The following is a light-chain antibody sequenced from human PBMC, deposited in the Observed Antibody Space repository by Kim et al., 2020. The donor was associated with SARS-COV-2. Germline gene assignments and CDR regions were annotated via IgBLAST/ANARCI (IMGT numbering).Light chain of an antibody. CDR2: EDN. V-gene: IGLV6-57*01. CDR3: QSYDSSNHVV. Sequence: KTVTISCTRSSGSIARHYVQWYQQRPGSSPTTVIYEDNQRPSGVPDRFSGSIDSSSNSASLTISGLKTEDEADYYCQSYDSSNHVVFGGGTQLTVL. J-gene: IGLJ2*01. CDR1: SGSIARHY.